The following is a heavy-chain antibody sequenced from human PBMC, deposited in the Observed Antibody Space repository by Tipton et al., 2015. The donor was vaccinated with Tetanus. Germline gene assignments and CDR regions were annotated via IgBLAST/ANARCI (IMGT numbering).Heavy chain of an antibody. J-gene: IGHJ6*02. Sequence: TLSLTCNVFGASINAGGYLWTWVRQHPGKGLEWIGNIYYNTERTSHIPSLDSRVSISVDTSKKQISLKVNSVTAADTAVYYCARDRGVRGGYYYYHGMDVWGQGTTVTVSS. D-gene: IGHD3-10*01. CDR2: IYYNTERT. CDR1: GASINAGGYL. CDR3: ARDRGVRGGYYYYHGMDV. V-gene: IGHV4-31*03.